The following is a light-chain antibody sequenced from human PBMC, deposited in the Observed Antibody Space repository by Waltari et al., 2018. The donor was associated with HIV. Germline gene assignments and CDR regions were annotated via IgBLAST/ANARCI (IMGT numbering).Light chain of an antibody. J-gene: IGKJ2*01. CDR2: AAS. Sequence: AIRMTQSPSSFSASTGDRVTITCRASQGISSYLAWYQQKPGKAPKLLIYAASTLQSGVPSRFSGSGSGTEFTLTISSLQPDDFATYYCQQYNSYLYTFGQGTKLEIK. V-gene: IGKV1-8*01. CDR1: QGISSY. CDR3: QQYNSYLYT.